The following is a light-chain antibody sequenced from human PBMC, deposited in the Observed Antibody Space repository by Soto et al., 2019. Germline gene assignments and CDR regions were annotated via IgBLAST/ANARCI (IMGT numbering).Light chain of an antibody. J-gene: IGKJ5*01. V-gene: IGKV3-11*01. CDR2: DAS. CDR3: QHFGS. CDR1: QSINKD. Sequence: LTQSPATLSLSPGERATLSCRAGQSINKDLAWYQHRPGQAPRLLIDDASSRAPGIPARFSGSGSGTDFTLTISGLEPEDLAVYYCQHFGSFGQGTRLEMK.